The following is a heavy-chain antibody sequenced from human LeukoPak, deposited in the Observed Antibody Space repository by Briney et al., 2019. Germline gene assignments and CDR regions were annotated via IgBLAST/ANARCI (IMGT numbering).Heavy chain of an antibody. D-gene: IGHD5-12*01. Sequence: ASVKVSCKASGYTFTSYGISWVRQAPGQRLEWMGWINAGNGNTKYSQKFQGGVTITRDTSASTAYMELSSLRSEDTAVYYCARSDEWLRLDYWGQGTLVTVSS. V-gene: IGHV1-3*01. J-gene: IGHJ4*02. CDR2: INAGNGNT. CDR1: GYTFTSYG. CDR3: ARSDEWLRLDY.